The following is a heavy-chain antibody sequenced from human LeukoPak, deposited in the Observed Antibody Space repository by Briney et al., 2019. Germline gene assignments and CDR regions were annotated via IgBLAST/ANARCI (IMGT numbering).Heavy chain of an antibody. Sequence: PSETLSLTCTVSGGSISSSSYYWGWIRQPPGKGLEWIGSIYYSGSTYYNPSLKSRVTISVDTSKNQFSLKLSSVTAADTAVYYCASDEGWELHSDAFDIWGQGTMVTVSS. D-gene: IGHD1-26*01. V-gene: IGHV4-39*07. CDR1: GGSISSSSYY. J-gene: IGHJ3*02. CDR2: IYYSGST. CDR3: ASDEGWELHSDAFDI.